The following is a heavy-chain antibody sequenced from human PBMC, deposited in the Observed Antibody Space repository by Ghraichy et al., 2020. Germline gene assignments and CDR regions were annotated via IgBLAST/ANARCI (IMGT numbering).Heavy chain of an antibody. CDR2: IYYSGST. Sequence: SETLSLICTVSGGSISSSSYYWGWIRQPPGKGLEWIGSIYYSGSTYYNPSLKSRVTISVDTSKNQFSLKLSSVTAADTAVYYCASRYCSGGSCYSLDYWGQGTLVTVSS. V-gene: IGHV4-39*01. CDR3: ASRYCSGGSCYSLDY. J-gene: IGHJ4*02. D-gene: IGHD2-15*01. CDR1: GGSISSSSYY.